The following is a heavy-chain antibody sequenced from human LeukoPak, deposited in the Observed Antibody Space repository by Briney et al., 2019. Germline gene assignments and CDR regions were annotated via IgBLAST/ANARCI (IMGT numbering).Heavy chain of an antibody. Sequence: GGSLRLSCAASGFTFSSYGMSWVRQAPGKGLEWVSGISGGVGTAYYVDSVKGRFTISRDNSKNTLFLQMNSLRAEDTAVYYCATKVVTDAFDIWGQGTMVTVSS. CDR1: GFTFSSYG. CDR3: ATKVVTDAFDI. D-gene: IGHD3-22*01. V-gene: IGHV3-23*01. CDR2: ISGGVGTA. J-gene: IGHJ3*02.